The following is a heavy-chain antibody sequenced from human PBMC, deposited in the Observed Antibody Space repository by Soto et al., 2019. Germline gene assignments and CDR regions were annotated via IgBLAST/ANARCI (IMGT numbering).Heavy chain of an antibody. V-gene: IGHV4-31*03. J-gene: IGHJ4*02. CDR2: IYYSGST. D-gene: IGHD3-10*01. CDR3: ASVYYYGSGSYYNPDY. Sequence: SETLSLTCTFSGGSISSGGYYWSWIRQHPGKGLEWIGYIYYSGSTYYNPSLKSRVTISVDTSKNQFSLKLSSVTAADTAVYYCASVYYYGSGSYYNPDYWGQGTLVTVSS. CDR1: GGSISSGGYY.